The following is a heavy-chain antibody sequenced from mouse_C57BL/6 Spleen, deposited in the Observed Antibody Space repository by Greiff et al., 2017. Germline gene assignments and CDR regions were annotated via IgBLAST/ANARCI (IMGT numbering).Heavy chain of an antibody. CDR2: IYPRSGNT. J-gene: IGHJ2*01. Sequence: VKLMESGAELARPGASVKLSCKASGYTFTSYGISWVKQRTGQGLEWIGEIYPRSGNTYYNEKFKGKATLTADKSSSTAYMELRSLTSEDSAVYFCARKDYGSSSDYWGQGTTLTVSS. D-gene: IGHD1-1*01. CDR1: GYTFTSYG. CDR3: ARKDYGSSSDY. V-gene: IGHV1-81*01.